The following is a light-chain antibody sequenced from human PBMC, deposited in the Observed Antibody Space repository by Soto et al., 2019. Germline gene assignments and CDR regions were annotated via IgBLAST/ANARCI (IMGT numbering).Light chain of an antibody. J-gene: IGLJ1*01. V-gene: IGLV2-8*01. CDR3: SSYAGINNLGV. CDR1: SSDVGGYKY. CDR2: EVN. Sequence: QSALTQPPSASGSPGQSVTISCTGTSSDVGGYKYVSWYQQHPGKAPKLMIFEVNKRPSGVPDRFSGSKSDNTASLTVSGLKVEEGAAYYCSSYAGINNLGVFGTGNKVAGL.